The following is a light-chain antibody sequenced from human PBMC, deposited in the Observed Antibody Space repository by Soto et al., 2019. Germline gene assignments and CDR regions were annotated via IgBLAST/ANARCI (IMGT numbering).Light chain of an antibody. Sequence: EIVLTQSPATLSLSPGDRATLSCRASQSIGNSLAWYQHKPGQTPRLLIYDASTRASGIPARFSGSGSGTEFTLTISSLQSEDFAVYFCQQYNNWPPITFGQGTRLEI. V-gene: IGKV3-15*01. CDR1: QSIGNS. CDR2: DAS. J-gene: IGKJ5*01. CDR3: QQYNNWPPIT.